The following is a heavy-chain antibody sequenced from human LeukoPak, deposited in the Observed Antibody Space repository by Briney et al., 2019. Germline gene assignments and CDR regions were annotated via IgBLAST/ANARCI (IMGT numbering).Heavy chain of an antibody. CDR2: IWYDGSNK. J-gene: IGHJ5*02. D-gene: IGHD2-2*01. CDR1: GFTFSSYG. CDR3: ARGLGYCSSTSCYAAGSNWFDP. V-gene: IGHV3-33*01. Sequence: QPGGSLRLSCAASGFTFSSYGMHWVCQAPGKGLEWVAVIWYDGSNKYYADSVKGRFTISRDNSKNTLYLQMNSLRAEDTAVYYCARGLGYCSSTSCYAAGSNWFDPWGQGTLVTVSS.